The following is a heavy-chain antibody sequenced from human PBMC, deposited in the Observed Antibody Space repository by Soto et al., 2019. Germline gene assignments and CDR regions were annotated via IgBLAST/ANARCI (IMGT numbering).Heavy chain of an antibody. J-gene: IGHJ4*02. V-gene: IGHV3-53*01. Sequence: EVQLVESGGGLVQPGGSLRLSCAASGFTVSSNYMNWVRQPPGKGLEWVSVIYSGGSSYYADSVKGRFTISRDISKNTLYPQMNSLRAEDTAVYYCARSQLSAYFDSWGQGTLVTVSS. CDR3: ARSQLSAYFDS. CDR1: GFTVSSNY. D-gene: IGHD6-13*01. CDR2: IYSGGSS.